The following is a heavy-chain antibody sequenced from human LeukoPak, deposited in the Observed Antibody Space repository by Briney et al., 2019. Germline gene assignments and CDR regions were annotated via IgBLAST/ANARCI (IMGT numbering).Heavy chain of an antibody. CDR3: ARHSGSGWQALGY. J-gene: IGHJ4*02. V-gene: IGHV1-18*04. Sequence: ASVKVSCKASGYTFINYGISWGRQAPGLGLEWMGWTSYNGNTNYAQKFQDRVTMTTDTSTTTAYMELRSLESDDTAVYYCARHSGSGWQALGYWGQGTLVTVSS. CDR1: GYTFINYG. CDR2: TSYNGNT. D-gene: IGHD6-19*01.